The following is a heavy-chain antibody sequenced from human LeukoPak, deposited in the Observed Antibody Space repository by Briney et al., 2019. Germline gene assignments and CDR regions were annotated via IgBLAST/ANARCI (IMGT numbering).Heavy chain of an antibody. CDR2: IYYSGST. CDR3: ARVTPEYNWNDGNDAFDI. V-gene: IGHV4-59*01. D-gene: IGHD1-1*01. Sequence: SETLSLTCTVSGGSISSYYWSWIRQPPGKGLEWIGYIYYSGSTNYNPSLKSRVTISVDTSKNQFSLKLSSVTAADTAVYYCARVTPEYNWNDGNDAFDIWGQGTMVTVSS. J-gene: IGHJ3*02. CDR1: GGSISSYY.